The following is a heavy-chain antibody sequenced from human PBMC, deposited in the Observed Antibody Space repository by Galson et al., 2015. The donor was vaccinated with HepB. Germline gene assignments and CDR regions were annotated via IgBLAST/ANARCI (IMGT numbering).Heavy chain of an antibody. J-gene: IGHJ3*02. CDR3: ARRGGRVYSGYDRDDAFDI. CDR2: IWYDGSNK. CDR1: GFTFSSYG. D-gene: IGHD5-12*01. V-gene: IGHV3-33*08. Sequence: SLRLSCAASGFTFSSYGMHWVRQAPGKGLEWVAVIWYDGSNKYYADSVKGRFTISRDSSKNTLYLQMNSLRAEDTAVYYCARRGGRVYSGYDRDDAFDIWGQGTMVTVSS.